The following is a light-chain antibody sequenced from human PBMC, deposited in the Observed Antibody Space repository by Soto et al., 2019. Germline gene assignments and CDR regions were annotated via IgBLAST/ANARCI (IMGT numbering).Light chain of an antibody. CDR3: SSYRTSSTQV. CDR2: DVS. CDR1: SIDVGGYNY. Sequence: QSVLTQPASVSGSPEQSITLSCTGTSIDVGGYNYVSWYQQHPGKAPKLMIYDVSNRPSGVSDRFSGSKSDNTASLTISGLRAEDEADYYCSSYRTSSTQVFGTGTKVTVL. V-gene: IGLV2-14*03. J-gene: IGLJ1*01.